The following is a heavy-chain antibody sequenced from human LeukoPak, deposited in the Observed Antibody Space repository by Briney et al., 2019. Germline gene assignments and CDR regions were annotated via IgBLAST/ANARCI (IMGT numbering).Heavy chain of an antibody. CDR1: GFTFSRYA. J-gene: IGHJ4*02. V-gene: IGHV3-30*07. CDR2: LSDNGNDE. CDR3: ARFRLTVTTYAHLDY. Sequence: PGGSLRLSCVDSGFTFSRYAMHWVRQRPGKGLEWVAVLSDNGNDENYADSVKGRFTVSRDNSKSTLYLQMNSLRAEDTAVYYCARFRLTVTTYAHLDYWGQGTLVTVSS. D-gene: IGHD4-17*01.